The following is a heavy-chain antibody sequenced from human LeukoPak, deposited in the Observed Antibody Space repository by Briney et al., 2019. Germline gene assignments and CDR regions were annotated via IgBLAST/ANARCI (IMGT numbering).Heavy chain of an antibody. CDR2: INPDGST. CDR3: VRALGGSDDY. Sequence: PGGSLRLSCAASGFIFRDHSMHWARQIPGKGLVWVSRINPDGSTNYADSVKGRFTISRDNAKNTLYLQMRSLRVDDSPLYFCVRALGGSDDYWGQGTLVTVSS. D-gene: IGHD1-26*01. J-gene: IGHJ4*02. CDR1: GFIFRDHS. V-gene: IGHV3-74*01.